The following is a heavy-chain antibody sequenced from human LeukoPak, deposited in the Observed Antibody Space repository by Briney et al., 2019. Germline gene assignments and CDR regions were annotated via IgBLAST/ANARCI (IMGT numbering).Heavy chain of an antibody. V-gene: IGHV3-30*18. D-gene: IGHD6-19*01. CDR2: ISYDGSNK. J-gene: IGHJ6*02. Sequence: PGGSLRLSCAASGFTFSSYGMHWVRQAPGKGLEWVAVISYDGSNKYYADSVKGRFTISRDNSKNTLYLQMNSLRAEDTAVYYCAKAGYSSGLYYYYYGMDVWGQGTTVTVSS. CDR3: AKAGYSSGLYYYYYGMDV. CDR1: GFTFSSYG.